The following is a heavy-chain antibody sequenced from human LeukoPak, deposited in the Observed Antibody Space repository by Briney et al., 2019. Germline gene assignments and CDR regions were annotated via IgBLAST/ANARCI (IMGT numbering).Heavy chain of an antibody. CDR1: GGSLSSSSYY. V-gene: IGHV4-39*07. CDR3: ARVGGGVAGQD. Sequence: PSETLSLTCTVSGGSLSSSSYYWGWIRQPPGKGLEWIGSIYYSGSTYYNPSLKSRVTISVDTSKNQFSLKLSSVTAADTAVYYCARVGGGVAGQDWGQGTLVTVSS. CDR2: IYYSGST. D-gene: IGHD6-19*01. J-gene: IGHJ4*02.